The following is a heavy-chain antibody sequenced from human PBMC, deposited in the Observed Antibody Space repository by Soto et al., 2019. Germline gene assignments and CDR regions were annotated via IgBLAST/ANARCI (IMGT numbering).Heavy chain of an antibody. D-gene: IGHD4-17*01. CDR2: MNPNSGNT. CDR1: GYTFTSYD. V-gene: IGHV1-8*01. CDR3: ARGGHTAGTFYYYYGMDV. J-gene: IGHJ6*02. Sequence: ASVKVSCKASGYTFTSYDINWVRQATGQGLEWMGWMNPNSGNTGYAQKFQGRVTMTRNTSISTAYMELSSLRSEDTAVYYCARGGHTAGTFYYYYGMDVWGQGTTVTVSS.